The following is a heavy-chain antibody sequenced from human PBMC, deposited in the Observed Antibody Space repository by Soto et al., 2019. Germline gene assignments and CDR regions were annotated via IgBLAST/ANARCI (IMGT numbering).Heavy chain of an antibody. J-gene: IGHJ4*02. D-gene: IGHD2-2*02. Sequence: PSETLSLTCTVSGGSISSGDYYWSWIRQPPGKGLEWIGYIYYSGSTYYNPSLKSRVTISVDTSKNQFSLKLSSVTAADTAVYYCAREPRYCSSTSCHNYWGQGPLVTVSS. CDR2: IYYSGST. V-gene: IGHV4-30-4*01. CDR1: GGSISSGDYY. CDR3: AREPRYCSSTSCHNY.